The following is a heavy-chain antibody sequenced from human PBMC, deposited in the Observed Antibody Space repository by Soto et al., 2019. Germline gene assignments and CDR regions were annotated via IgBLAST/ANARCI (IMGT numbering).Heavy chain of an antibody. J-gene: IGHJ6*02. Sequence: GGSLRLSCAASGFTFSTYPMSWVRQAPGKGLEWVSGISGSGISTYYTDSVKGRFTISRDNSKNTVFLQMNSLRDEDTAVYYCVKPPVITASYYYYDMDVWGQGTTVTVSS. CDR3: VKPPVITASYYYYDMDV. D-gene: IGHD4-4*01. CDR2: ISGSGIST. CDR1: GFTFSTYP. V-gene: IGHV3-23*01.